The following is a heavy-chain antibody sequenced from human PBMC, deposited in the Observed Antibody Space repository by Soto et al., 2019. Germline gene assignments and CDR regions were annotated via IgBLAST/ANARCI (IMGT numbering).Heavy chain of an antibody. J-gene: IGHJ4*02. V-gene: IGHV5-10-1*01. CDR2: IDPSDSYT. D-gene: IGHD6-19*01. CDR1: GYSFTSYW. CDR3: SRLIAVAGTLYFDF. Sequence: GESLKISCKGSGYSFTSYWISWVRQMPGKGLEWMGRIDPSDSYTNYSPSFQGHVTISADKSISTAYLQWSSLKASDTAMYYCSRLIAVAGTLYFDFWAQGNLVTSPQ.